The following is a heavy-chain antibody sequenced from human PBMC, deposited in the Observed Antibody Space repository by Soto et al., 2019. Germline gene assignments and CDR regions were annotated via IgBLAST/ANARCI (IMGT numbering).Heavy chain of an antibody. V-gene: IGHV4-59*08. Sequence: SETLSLTYTVSGGSISSYYWSWIRQPPGKGLEWIGYIYYSGSTNYNPSLKSRVTISVDTSKNQFSLKLSSVTAADTAVYYCARHQESIAVAHSWFDPWGQGTLVTVSS. CDR3: ARHQESIAVAHSWFDP. CDR1: GGSISSYY. D-gene: IGHD6-19*01. J-gene: IGHJ5*02. CDR2: IYYSGST.